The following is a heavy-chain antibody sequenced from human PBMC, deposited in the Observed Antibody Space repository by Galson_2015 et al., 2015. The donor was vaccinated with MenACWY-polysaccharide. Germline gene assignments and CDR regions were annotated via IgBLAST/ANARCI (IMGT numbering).Heavy chain of an antibody. CDR2: IRAYNGNT. Sequence: SVKVSCKASGYTFTSYGISWVRQAPGQGLEWMGWIRAYNGNTNYAQKLKGRVTMTTDTSTSTAYMELRSLRSDDTAVYYCARGGERGYSYGYGSRCDYWGQGTLVTVSS. CDR1: GYTFTSYG. J-gene: IGHJ4*02. CDR3: ARGGERGYSYGYGSRCDY. V-gene: IGHV1-18*01. D-gene: IGHD5-18*01.